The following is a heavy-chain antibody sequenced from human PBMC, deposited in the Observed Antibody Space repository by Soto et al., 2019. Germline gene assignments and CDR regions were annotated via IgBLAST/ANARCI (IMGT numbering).Heavy chain of an antibody. CDR1: GGSVSSGSYY. Sequence: KPSETLSLTCTVSGGSVSSGSYYWSWIRQPPGKGLEWIGYIYYSGSTNYNPSLKSRVTLSVDTSKNQFSLKLSSVTAADTAVYYCARYQAKMGELSPIDYWGQGTLVTVSS. D-gene: IGHD3-16*02. CDR3: ARYQAKMGELSPIDY. J-gene: IGHJ4*02. CDR2: IYYSGST. V-gene: IGHV4-61*01.